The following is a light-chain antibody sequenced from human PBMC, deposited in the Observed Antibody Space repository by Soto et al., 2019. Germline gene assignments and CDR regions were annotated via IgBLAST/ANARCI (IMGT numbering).Light chain of an antibody. CDR2: WAS. V-gene: IGKV4-1*01. CDR3: QQYYSTPIT. J-gene: IGKJ5*01. CDR1: QSVLYSSNNKNY. Sequence: DIVMTQSPDSLAVSLGERATINCKSSQSVLYSSNNKNYLAWYQQKPGQPPKLLIYWASTRESGVPDRFSGRGSVTDFTLTISSLQAEDVAVYYCQQYYSTPITFGQGTRLEIK.